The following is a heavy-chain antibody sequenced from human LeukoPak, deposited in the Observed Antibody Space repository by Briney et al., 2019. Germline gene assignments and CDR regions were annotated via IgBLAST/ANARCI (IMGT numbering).Heavy chain of an antibody. D-gene: IGHD3-22*01. J-gene: IGHJ3*02. Sequence: ASVKVSCKDSGYTFTSYDINWVRQAPGQGLEWMGWMNPNSGNTGYAQKFEGRVTMTRNTSISTAYMELSSLRSEDTAVYYCARGKRNFRPGAMIVVAIDHDAFDIWGQGTMVTVSS. CDR2: MNPNSGNT. CDR3: ARGKRNFRPGAMIVVAIDHDAFDI. CDR1: GYTFTSYD. V-gene: IGHV1-8*01.